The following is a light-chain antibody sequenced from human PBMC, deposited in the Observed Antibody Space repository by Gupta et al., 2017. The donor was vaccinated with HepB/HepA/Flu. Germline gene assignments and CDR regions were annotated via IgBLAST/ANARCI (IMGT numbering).Light chain of an antibody. J-gene: IGLJ2*01. V-gene: IGLV2-23*02. CDR2: EVS. CDR3: CSYAGSSTVV. CDR1: SSDDGSYNL. Sequence: QSALTQPPSVSGSPGQSLTISCTGTSSDDGSYNLVSWYQQHPGKAPKLMIDEVSKRPSGVSNRFSGSKSGTTASLTISGLQAEDEADYYCCSYAGSSTVVFGGGTKLTVL.